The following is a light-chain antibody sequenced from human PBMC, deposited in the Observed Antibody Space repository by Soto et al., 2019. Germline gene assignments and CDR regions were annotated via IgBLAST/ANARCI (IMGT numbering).Light chain of an antibody. Sequence: QSALTQPPSVSGSPGQSVTISCTGTSIDFVSYNRVSWYQQSPGSAPKLMIYEVRNRPSGVPDRFSGSKSGNTASLTISGLQAEDEADYYCCSYAGSNSWVFGGGTKLTVL. V-gene: IGLV2-18*02. J-gene: IGLJ3*02. CDR2: EVR. CDR1: SIDFVSYNR. CDR3: CSYAGSNSWV.